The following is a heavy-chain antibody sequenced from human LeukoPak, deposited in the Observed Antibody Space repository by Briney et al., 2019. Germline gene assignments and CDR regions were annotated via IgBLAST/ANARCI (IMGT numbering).Heavy chain of an antibody. CDR3: ARVKGGAAGTVDY. J-gene: IGHJ4*02. CDR1: GFTFSSYG. D-gene: IGHD6-13*01. CDR2: IRYDGSNK. Sequence: GGTLRLSCAASGFTFSSYGMHWVRQAPGKGLERVAFIRYDGSNKYYADSVKGRFTISRDNAKNSLYLQMNSLRAEDTAVYYCARVKGGAAGTVDYWGQGTLVTVSS. V-gene: IGHV3-30*02.